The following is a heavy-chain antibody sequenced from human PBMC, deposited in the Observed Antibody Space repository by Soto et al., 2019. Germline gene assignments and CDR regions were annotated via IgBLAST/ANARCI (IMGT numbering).Heavy chain of an antibody. CDR2: ISAYNGNT. V-gene: IGHV1-18*01. CDR1: GYTFTSYG. CDR3: ARIGYSSVTTPPDY. Sequence: QVQLVQSGAEVKKPGASVKVSCKASGYTFTSYGISWVRQAPGQGLEWMGWISAYNGNTNYAQKLQGRVTMTTDTTTSKGYKEPRRPRSDDTAVYFRARIGYSSVTTPPDYWGQGTLVTVSS. D-gene: IGHD4-17*01. J-gene: IGHJ4*02.